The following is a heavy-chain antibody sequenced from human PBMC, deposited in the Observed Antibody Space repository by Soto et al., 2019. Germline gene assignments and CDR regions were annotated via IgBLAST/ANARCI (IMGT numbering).Heavy chain of an antibody. J-gene: IGHJ4*02. CDR3: ARGGMGKSYWTLDS. Sequence: ASVKASCKASGYTFSNYGVNWVRQAPGQGLEWLGYIMAYNNNPHYAQKFVGRVTMTADTSTSTAFLELRSLTSDDTAVYYCARGGMGKSYWTLDSWGQGTQVTVSS. CDR1: GYTFSNYG. V-gene: IGHV1-18*01. D-gene: IGHD1-26*01. CDR2: IMAYNNNP.